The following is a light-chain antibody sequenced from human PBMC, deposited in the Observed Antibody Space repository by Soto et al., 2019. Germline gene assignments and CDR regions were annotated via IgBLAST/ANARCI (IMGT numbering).Light chain of an antibody. J-gene: IGLJ3*02. Sequence: SYELTQPPSVSVAPGKTARITCGGNNIGCKSVHWYQQKPGQAPVLVIYYDSDRPSGIPERFSGSNSGTTATLTISRVEAGDEADYYCQVWDSSSDHPGVFGGGTKLTVL. CDR2: YDS. CDR1: NIGCKS. V-gene: IGLV3-21*04. CDR3: QVWDSSSDHPGV.